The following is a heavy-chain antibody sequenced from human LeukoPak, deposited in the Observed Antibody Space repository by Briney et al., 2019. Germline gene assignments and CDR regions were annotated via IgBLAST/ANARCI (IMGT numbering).Heavy chain of an antibody. CDR3: AREAATLTPFGAFDI. D-gene: IGHD4-17*01. CDR2: ITPSGGT. CDR1: GYTFTSYA. Sequence: ASVKVSCKASGYTFTSYAMHWVRQAPGQGLEWMGWITPSGGTNYPQKFQGRVAITRDTSITTAYMDLSRLTSDDTAVFYCAREAATLTPFGAFDIWGQGTMVTVSS. J-gene: IGHJ3*02. V-gene: IGHV1-2*02.